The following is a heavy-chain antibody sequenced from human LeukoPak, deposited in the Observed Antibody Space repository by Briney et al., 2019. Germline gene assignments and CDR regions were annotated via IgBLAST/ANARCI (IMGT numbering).Heavy chain of an antibody. CDR3: ARLATLYGDYSDYYYMDV. CDR1: GYTFTGYY. CDR2: INPNSGGT. J-gene: IGHJ6*03. V-gene: IGHV1-2*02. Sequence: ASVKVSCKASGYTFTGYYMHWVRQAPGQGLEWMGWINPNSGGTNYAQKFQGRVTMTRDTSISTAYMELSRLRSDDTAVYYCARLATLYGDYSDYYYMDVWGKGTTVTVSS. D-gene: IGHD4-17*01.